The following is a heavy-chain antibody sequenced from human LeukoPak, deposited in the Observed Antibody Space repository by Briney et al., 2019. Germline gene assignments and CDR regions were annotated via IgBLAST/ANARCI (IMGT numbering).Heavy chain of an antibody. CDR2: VYYSWTT. D-gene: IGHD2-15*01. V-gene: IGHV4-61*08. CDR3: AREYCSDVSCHDNWFDP. CDR1: GDSINSGDYY. J-gene: IGHJ5*02. Sequence: SETLSLTCTVSGDSINSGDYYWTWIRQPPGKGLEWIGYVYYSWTTNFNPSLRSRVTISLDTSKNQFSLRLSSVTAADTAVYYCAREYCSDVSCHDNWFDPWGQGTLVIVSS.